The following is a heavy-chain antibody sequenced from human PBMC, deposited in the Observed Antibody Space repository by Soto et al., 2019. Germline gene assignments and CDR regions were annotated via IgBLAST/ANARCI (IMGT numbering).Heavy chain of an antibody. CDR3: VRDLLGSGGHFDY. CDR2: IWYDGSNT. J-gene: IGHJ4*02. D-gene: IGHD7-27*01. CDR1: GFIFSSFG. V-gene: IGHV3-33*01. Sequence: SLSLSCAASGFIFSSFGMHWVRQAPGKGLEWVAHIWYDGSNTYYADSVKGRFTISRDNSRNTVYLQMNSLRAEDTAVYHCVRDLLGSGGHFDYWGQGTPVTVSS.